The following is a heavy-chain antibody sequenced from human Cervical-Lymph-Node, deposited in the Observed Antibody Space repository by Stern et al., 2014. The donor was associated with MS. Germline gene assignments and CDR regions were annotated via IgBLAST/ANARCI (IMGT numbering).Heavy chain of an antibody. CDR1: GGSFSNYT. D-gene: IGHD2-21*01. V-gene: IGHV1-69*01. J-gene: IGHJ4*02. CDR2: IIPIFGKA. CDR3: ARYSG. Sequence: QVHLVQSGAEVKKPGSSVKVSCKLSGGSFSNYTISWARQVPGHGLEWMGEIIPIFGKATYAQKFQDRVTITADESANTAYMELSSLRSDDTAVYYCARYSGWGQGTLVTVST.